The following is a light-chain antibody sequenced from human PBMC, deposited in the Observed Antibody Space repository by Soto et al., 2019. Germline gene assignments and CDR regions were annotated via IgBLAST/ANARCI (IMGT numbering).Light chain of an antibody. CDR2: DAS. J-gene: IGKJ4*01. V-gene: IGKV3-11*01. Sequence: EIVLTQSPATLSLSPGERATLSCRASQSVSSYLAWYQQKPGQAPRLLIYDASNRATGIPPRFSGSGSGTDCTLTISSLEPEDFAVYYCQQRSNWPPGLTFGGGTKVEIK. CDR3: QQRSNWPPGLT. CDR1: QSVSSY.